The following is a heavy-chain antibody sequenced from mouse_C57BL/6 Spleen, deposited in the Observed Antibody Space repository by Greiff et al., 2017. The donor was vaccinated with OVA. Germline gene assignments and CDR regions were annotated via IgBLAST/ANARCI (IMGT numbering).Heavy chain of an antibody. CDR3: ARESLYYYGSSWWYFDV. V-gene: IGHV5-16*01. Sequence: EVKVVESEGGLVQPGSSMKLSCTASGFTFSDYYMAWVRQVPEKGLEWVANINYDGSSTYYLDSLKSRFIISRDNAKNILYLQMSSLKSEDTATYYCARESLYYYGSSWWYFDVWGTGTTVTVSS. CDR1: GFTFSDYY. D-gene: IGHD1-1*01. J-gene: IGHJ1*03. CDR2: INYDGSST.